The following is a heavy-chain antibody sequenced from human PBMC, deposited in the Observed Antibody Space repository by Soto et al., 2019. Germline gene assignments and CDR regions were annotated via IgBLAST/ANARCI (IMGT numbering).Heavy chain of an antibody. Sequence: QVQLVESGGGVVQPGRSLRLSCAASGFTFSGYGMHWVRQAPGKGLEWVAIIRYDGSNIYYADSVKGRFTISRDNSKDTLFLQMNSLRAEDTAVYYCARERVGATTYFGYFDYWGQGTLVTVSS. CDR1: GFTFSGYG. CDR3: ARERVGATTYFGYFDY. D-gene: IGHD1-26*01. CDR2: IRYDGSNI. V-gene: IGHV3-33*01. J-gene: IGHJ4*02.